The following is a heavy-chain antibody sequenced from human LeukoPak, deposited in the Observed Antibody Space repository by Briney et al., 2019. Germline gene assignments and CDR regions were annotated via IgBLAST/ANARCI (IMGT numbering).Heavy chain of an antibody. CDR2: ISACNGNT. J-gene: IGHJ3*02. Sequence: ASVKVSCKAPGYTFTTSGISWVRQAPGQGLEWMGWISACNGNTNYAQKFQGRVTMTTDTSTSTAYMVLRSLRSDDTAVYYCAKLDAFDIWGQGTMVTVSS. CDR1: GYTFTTSG. D-gene: IGHD4-23*01. CDR3: AKLDAFDI. V-gene: IGHV1-18*01.